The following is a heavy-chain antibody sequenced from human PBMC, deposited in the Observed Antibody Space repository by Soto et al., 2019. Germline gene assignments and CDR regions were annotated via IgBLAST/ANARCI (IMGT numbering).Heavy chain of an antibody. CDR1: GGSITSENYY. Sequence: SETLSLTCTVSGGSITSENYYWSWVRQPPGKGLEWIGEIYHSGSTNYNPSLKSRVTISVDKSKNQFSLKLSSVTAADTAVYYCARGLPVRFDYWGQGTLVTVSS. V-gene: IGHV4-4*02. J-gene: IGHJ4*02. CDR3: ARGLPVRFDY. CDR2: IYHSGST. D-gene: IGHD4-17*01.